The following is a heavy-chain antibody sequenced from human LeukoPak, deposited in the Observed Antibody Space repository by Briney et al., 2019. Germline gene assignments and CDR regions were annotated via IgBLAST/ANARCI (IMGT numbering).Heavy chain of an antibody. CDR2: INPSGGST. V-gene: IGHV1-46*01. Sequence: GASVKVSCKASGYTFTSYYMHWVRQAPGQGLEWMGIINPSGGSTSYAQKFQGRVTMTRDTSTSTVYMELSSLRSEDTAVYYCARALRLRYFDWSPGGYWGQGTLVTVSS. CDR3: ARALRLRYFDWSPGGY. J-gene: IGHJ4*02. CDR1: GYTFTSYY. D-gene: IGHD3-9*01.